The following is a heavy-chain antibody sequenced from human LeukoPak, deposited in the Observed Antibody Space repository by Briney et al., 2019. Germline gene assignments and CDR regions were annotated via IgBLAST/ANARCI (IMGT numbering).Heavy chain of an antibody. CDR1: GGSISSYY. CDR3: ARDRGGGYYMDV. Sequence: SETLSLTCTVSGGSISSYYWSWIRQPPGKGLEWIGYIYYSGSTNYNPSLKSRVTISVDTSKNQFSLKLSTVTAADTAVYYCARDRGGGYYMDVWGKGTTVTVS. CDR2: IYYSGST. D-gene: IGHD3-10*01. J-gene: IGHJ6*03. V-gene: IGHV4-59*01.